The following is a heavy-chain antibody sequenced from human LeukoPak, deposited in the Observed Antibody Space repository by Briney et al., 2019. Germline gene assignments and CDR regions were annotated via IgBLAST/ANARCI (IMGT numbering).Heavy chain of an antibody. D-gene: IGHD3-3*01. Sequence: SETLSLTCTVSGGSISSGDYYWSWIRQPPGKGLEWIGYIYYSGSTYYNPSLKSRVTISVDTSKNQFSLKLSSVTAADTAVYYCARATGRPETYYDFWSGYHFDYWGQGTLVTVSS. V-gene: IGHV4-30-4*01. CDR2: IYYSGST. CDR3: ARATGRPETYYDFWSGYHFDY. CDR1: GGSISSGDYY. J-gene: IGHJ4*02.